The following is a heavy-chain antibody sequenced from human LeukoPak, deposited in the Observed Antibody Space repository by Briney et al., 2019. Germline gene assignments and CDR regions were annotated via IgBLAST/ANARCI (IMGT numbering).Heavy chain of an antibody. V-gene: IGHV1-46*01. D-gene: IGHD2-2*01. CDR3: ARYGGYCSSTSCYYFDY. Sequence: ASVKVSCKASGYTFTSYYMHWVRQAPGQGLEWMGIINPSGGSTSYAQKFQGRVTMTRDTSTSTVYMELSSLRSEDTAVYYCARYGGYCSSTSCYYFDYWGQGTLVTVSS. CDR2: INPSGGST. CDR1: GYTFTSYY. J-gene: IGHJ4*02.